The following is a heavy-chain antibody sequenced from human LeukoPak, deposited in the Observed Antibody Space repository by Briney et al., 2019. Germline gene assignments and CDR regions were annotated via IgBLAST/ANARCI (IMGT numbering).Heavy chain of an antibody. D-gene: IGHD2-2*01. Sequence: ASVKDSCKASVYTFTRYGISWVGQPPGQGLEWMGWISAYNGNTNYAQKLQGRVTMTTDTSTRTAYRELRSLRSDDTAVYYCARVVVVPAASSFDYWGQGTLVTVSS. V-gene: IGHV1-18*04. CDR2: ISAYNGNT. CDR1: VYTFTRYG. CDR3: ARVVVVPAASSFDY. J-gene: IGHJ4*02.